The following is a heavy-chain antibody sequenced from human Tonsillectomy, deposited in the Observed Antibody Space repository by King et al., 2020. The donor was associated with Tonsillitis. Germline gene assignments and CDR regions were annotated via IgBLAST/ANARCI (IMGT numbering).Heavy chain of an antibody. CDR1: GFTFSSYA. CDR3: AKDHGKGYCTNGVCYNFDY. CDR2: ISGSGVST. J-gene: IGHJ4*02. D-gene: IGHD2-8*01. V-gene: IGHV3-23*04. Sequence: VQLVESGGGLVQPGGSLRLSCAASGFTFSSYAMSWVRQAPGKGLEWGSGISGSGVSTYYADSVKGQFTISRDNSKNTLYLQMNSLRAEDTAVYDCAKDHGKGYCTNGVCYNFDYWGPGTLVTVSS.